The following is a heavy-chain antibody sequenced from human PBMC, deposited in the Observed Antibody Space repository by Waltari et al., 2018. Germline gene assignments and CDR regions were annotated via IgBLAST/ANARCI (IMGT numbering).Heavy chain of an antibody. D-gene: IGHD3-10*01. CDR3: ARGRFGYGSGSDYYGY. CDR2: INHSGSN. Sequence: QVQLQQWGAGLLKPSETLSLTCAVYGGSFRGYYWSWIRQPPGKGLEWIGEINHSGSNNYNPSLKSRVTRSVDTSKNQLALKLSSVTAADTAVYYCARGRFGYGSGSDYYGYWGQGTLVTVSS. J-gene: IGHJ4*02. V-gene: IGHV4-34*01. CDR1: GGSFRGYY.